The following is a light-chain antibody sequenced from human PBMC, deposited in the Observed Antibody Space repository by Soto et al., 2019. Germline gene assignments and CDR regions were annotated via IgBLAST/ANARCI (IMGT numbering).Light chain of an antibody. Sequence: DIQMTQSPSSVSASVGDRVTITCRASQSISSWLAWYQQKPGKAPKLLIYDASSLESGVPSRFRGSRSGTEFTLTVSSLQPEDFATYYCLQDHDDSWTFGQGTKVDIK. CDR3: LQDHDDSWT. CDR1: QSISSW. J-gene: IGKJ1*01. CDR2: DAS. V-gene: IGKV1-5*01.